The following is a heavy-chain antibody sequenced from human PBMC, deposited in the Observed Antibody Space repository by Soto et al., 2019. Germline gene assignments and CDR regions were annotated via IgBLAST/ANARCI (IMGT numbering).Heavy chain of an antibody. J-gene: IGHJ6*02. Sequence: SETLSLTCTVSGGSISSSSYYWGWIRQPPGKGLEWIGYIYYSGSTYYNPSLKSRVTISVDTSKNQFSLKLSSVTAADTAVYYCARDKISWYYYYYGMDVWGQGTTVTVSS. D-gene: IGHD3-16*01. CDR1: GGSISSSSYY. CDR3: ARDKISWYYYYYGMDV. V-gene: IGHV4-30-4*08. CDR2: IYYSGST.